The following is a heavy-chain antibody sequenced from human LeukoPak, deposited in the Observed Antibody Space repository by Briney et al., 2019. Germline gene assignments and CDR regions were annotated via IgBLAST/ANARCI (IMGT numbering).Heavy chain of an antibody. CDR3: ARLTVVHPWGWFDP. Sequence: SETLSLTCTVSGGSISSYYWSWIRQPAGKGLEWIGRIYTSGSTNYNPSLKSRVTMSVDTSKNQFSLKLSSVTAADTAVYYCARLTVVHPWGWFDPWGQGTLVTVSS. J-gene: IGHJ5*02. CDR2: IYTSGST. V-gene: IGHV4-4*07. CDR1: GGSISSYY. D-gene: IGHD1-14*01.